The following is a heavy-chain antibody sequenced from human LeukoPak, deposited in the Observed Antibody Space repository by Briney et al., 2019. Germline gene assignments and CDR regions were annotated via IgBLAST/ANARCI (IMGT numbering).Heavy chain of an antibody. CDR2: LSATGDIT. V-gene: IGHV3-23*01. D-gene: IGHD6-13*01. CDR3: AKDSHPLSSSSWFFES. Sequence: GGSLRLSCAGSGFIFKNYVMTWVRQAPGKVLDWVSSLSATGDITYYADSVKGRFTVSRDNSNGTVFLQMNSLRAEDTAVYYCAKDSHPLSSSSWFFESWGQGTLVTVSS. J-gene: IGHJ4*02. CDR1: GFIFKNYV.